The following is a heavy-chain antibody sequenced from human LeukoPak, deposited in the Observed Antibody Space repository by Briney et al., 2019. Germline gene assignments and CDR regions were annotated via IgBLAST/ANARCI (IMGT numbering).Heavy chain of an antibody. CDR3: ATYLRSGPIDR. Sequence: GGSLRLSCAASGFSFSSYWMSWVRQAPGKGLEWVANIKYDESEKHYVDSVKGRFTISRDNARDSLYLQMNSLRAEDTAVYYCATYLRSGPIDRWGQGTLVTVSS. D-gene: IGHD4-17*01. CDR1: GFSFSSYW. V-gene: IGHV3-7*01. CDR2: IKYDESEK. J-gene: IGHJ4*02.